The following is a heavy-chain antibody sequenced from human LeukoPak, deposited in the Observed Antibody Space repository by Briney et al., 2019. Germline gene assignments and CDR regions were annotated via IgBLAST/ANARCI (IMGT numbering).Heavy chain of an antibody. Sequence: GGSLRLSCAASGFTFSSYAMSWVRQAPGKGLEWVSFVSGSGGSTYYADSVKGRFTISRDSSKNTVYLQMSSLRAEDTAVYYCAKGVGATVYYYYSMDAWGKGTTVTVSS. V-gene: IGHV3-23*01. J-gene: IGHJ6*03. CDR1: GFTFSSYA. CDR2: VSGSGGST. D-gene: IGHD1-26*01. CDR3: AKGVGATVYYYYSMDA.